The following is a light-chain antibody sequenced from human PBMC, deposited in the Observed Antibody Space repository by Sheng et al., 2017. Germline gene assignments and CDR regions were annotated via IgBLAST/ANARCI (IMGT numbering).Light chain of an antibody. CDR3: CSYAGTYTSWV. Sequence: QSALTQPRSVSGSPGRSVTISCTGASSDIGGYNYVSWYQHHPGKAPKLMIYDVNERPSGVPDRFFGSKSGNTASLTISGLQPDDEADYYCCSYAGTYTSWVFGGGTKLTVL. J-gene: IGLJ3*02. CDR1: SSDIGGYNY. CDR2: DVN. V-gene: IGLV2-11*01.